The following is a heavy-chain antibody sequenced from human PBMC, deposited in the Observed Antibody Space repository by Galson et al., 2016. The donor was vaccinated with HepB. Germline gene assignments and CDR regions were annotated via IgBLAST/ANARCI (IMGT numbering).Heavy chain of an antibody. CDR1: GFTFSSYS. Sequence: SLRLSCAASGFTFSSYSMNWVRLAPGKGLEWVSYIRSSSSTIYYADSVKGRFTISRDNAKNSLYLQMNSLRDEDTAVYYCARDRVSGDFWSGYYTGIGMDVWGQGTTVTVSS. CDR2: IRSSSSTI. J-gene: IGHJ6*02. CDR3: ARDRVSGDFWSGYYTGIGMDV. V-gene: IGHV3-48*02. D-gene: IGHD3-3*01.